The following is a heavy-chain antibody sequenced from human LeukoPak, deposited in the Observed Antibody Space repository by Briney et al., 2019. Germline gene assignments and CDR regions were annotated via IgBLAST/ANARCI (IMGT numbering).Heavy chain of an antibody. CDR2: ISYDGSNK. CDR1: GFTFSSYA. D-gene: IGHD1-1*01. CDR3: AKDRARRGTDWFDP. Sequence: GGSLRLSCAASGFTFSSYAMHWVRQAPGKGLEWVAVISYDGSNKYYADSVKGRFTISRDNSKNTLYLQMNSLRAEDTAVYYCAKDRARRGTDWFDPWGQGTLVTVSS. V-gene: IGHV3-30-3*01. J-gene: IGHJ5*02.